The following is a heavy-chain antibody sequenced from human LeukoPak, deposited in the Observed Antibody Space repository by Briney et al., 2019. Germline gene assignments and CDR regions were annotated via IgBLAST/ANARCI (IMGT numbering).Heavy chain of an antibody. CDR1: GGSISSYY. CDR2: IDTSGST. V-gene: IGHV4-4*07. CDR3: ARDSRVGATPYYYYYYMDV. D-gene: IGHD1-26*01. J-gene: IGHJ6*03. Sequence: SETLSLTCTVSGGSISSYYWSWIRQPAGKGLEWIGRIDTSGSTNYNPSLKSRVTMSVDTSKNQFSLKLSSVTAADTAVYYCARDSRVGATPYYYYYYMDVWGKGTTVTVSS.